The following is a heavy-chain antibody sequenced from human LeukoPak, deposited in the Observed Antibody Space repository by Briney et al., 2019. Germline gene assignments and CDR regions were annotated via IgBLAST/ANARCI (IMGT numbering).Heavy chain of an antibody. CDR2: ISSSGSTI. CDR3: AKGLGRYRNNYFDY. D-gene: IGHD1-26*01. J-gene: IGHJ4*02. CDR1: GFTFSIYE. Sequence: GGSLRLSCSASGFTFSIYEMNWVRQAPGKGLEWVSYISSSGSTIYYADSVKGRFTISRDNAKNSLYLQMNSLRAEDTAVYYCAKGLGRYRNNYFDYWGQGTLVTVSS. V-gene: IGHV3-48*03.